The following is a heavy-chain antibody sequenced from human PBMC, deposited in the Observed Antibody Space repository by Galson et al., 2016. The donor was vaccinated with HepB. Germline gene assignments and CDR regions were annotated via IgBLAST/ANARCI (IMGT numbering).Heavy chain of an antibody. CDR2: ISASKGKT. D-gene: IGHD5-24*01. CDR1: GYTFTYHS. V-gene: IGHV1-18*01. J-gene: IGHJ4*02. Sequence: SVKVSCKASGYTFTYHSMHWVRQAPGQRLEWMGWISASKGKTNYAQNLQGRVTMTTDPYTSTVYMELRSLRSDDTAVYYCARDRDYLLDSWGQGTLVTVSP. CDR3: ARDRDYLLDS.